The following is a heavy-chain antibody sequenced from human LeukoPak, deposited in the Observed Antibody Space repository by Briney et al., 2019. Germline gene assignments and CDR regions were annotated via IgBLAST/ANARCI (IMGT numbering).Heavy chain of an antibody. D-gene: IGHD5-24*01. J-gene: IGHJ4*02. CDR2: IYYSGST. CDR3: ARPGGATSEFDY. CDR1: GGSISSSSYY. V-gene: IGHV4-39*01. Sequence: SETLSLTCTVSGGSISSSSYYWGWIRQPPGKGLEWIGSIYYSGSTYYNPSPKSRVTISVDTSKNQFSLKLSSVTAADTAVYYCARPGGATSEFDYWGQGTLVTVSS.